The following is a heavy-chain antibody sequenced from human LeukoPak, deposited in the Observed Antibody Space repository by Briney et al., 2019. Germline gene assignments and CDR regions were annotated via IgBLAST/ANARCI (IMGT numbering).Heavy chain of an antibody. D-gene: IGHD1-26*01. V-gene: IGHV4-59*01. J-gene: IGHJ6*03. CDR2: ISFSGTT. CDR3: ARISPSSGTYWGNLYYYMDV. Sequence: SETLSLTCTVPGGSITNYYWTWIRQPPRKGLGWIGRISFSGTTNYNPSLTSRVNISLDTSNSQFSLRLTSVTAADTAVYYCARISPSSGTYWGNLYYYMDVWGKGTTVTVSS. CDR1: GGSITNYY.